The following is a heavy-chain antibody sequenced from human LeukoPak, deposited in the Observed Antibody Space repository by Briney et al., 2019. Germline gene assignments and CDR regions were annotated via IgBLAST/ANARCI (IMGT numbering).Heavy chain of an antibody. Sequence: SVKVSCKPSGGTFTSYAISWVRQAPRHGLEWMGGIIPIFVTANYAQKLQGRVTITTVESTSTAYMVLSSLSSDDTGVDYCSIGGYSDTDYRGQGTLVTVSS. J-gene: IGHJ4*02. CDR3: SIGGYSDTDY. D-gene: IGHD4-23*01. V-gene: IGHV1-69*05. CDR2: IIPIFVTA. CDR1: GGTFTSYA.